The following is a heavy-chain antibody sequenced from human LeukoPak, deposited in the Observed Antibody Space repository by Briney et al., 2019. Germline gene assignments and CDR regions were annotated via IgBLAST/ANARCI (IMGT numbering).Heavy chain of an antibody. CDR3: ARKKRGQTGHAFDI. V-gene: IGHV4-39*07. Sequence: PSETLSLTCTVSGGSISTSNYYWGWIRQPSGKGLEWIGNIFYSGSTYYSPSLKSRVTISLDTSRNQFSLKLNSVTAADTAVYYCARKKRGQTGHAFDIWGQGTMVTVSS. CDR1: GGSISTSNYY. J-gene: IGHJ3*02. CDR2: IFYSGST. D-gene: IGHD3-10*01.